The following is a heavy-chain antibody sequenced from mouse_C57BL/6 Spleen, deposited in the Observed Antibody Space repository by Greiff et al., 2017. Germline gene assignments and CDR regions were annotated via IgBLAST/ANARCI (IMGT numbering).Heavy chain of an antibody. CDR2: IHPNSGST. CDR3: ARDGSSYGYAMDY. J-gene: IGHJ4*01. D-gene: IGHD1-1*01. Sequence: VQLQQPGAELVKPGASVTLSCKASGYTFTSYWMHWVKQRPGQGLEWIGMIHPNSGSTNYNEKFKSKATLTVDKSSSTAYMQLSSLTSEDSAVYYCARDGSSYGYAMDYWGQGTSVTVSS. CDR1: GYTFTSYW. V-gene: IGHV1-64*01.